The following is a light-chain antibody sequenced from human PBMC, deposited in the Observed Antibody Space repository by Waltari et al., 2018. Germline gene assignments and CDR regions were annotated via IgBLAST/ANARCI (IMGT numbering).Light chain of an antibody. CDR1: RSVLNSSNNKNY. CDR3: QQYYNTPHT. V-gene: IGKV4-1*01. CDR2: WAS. J-gene: IGKJ2*01. Sequence: DIVMTQSPDSLAVSLGERATINCKSSRSVLNSSNNKNYMAWYQHKPGHRPRLLIYWASSREFGVPDRFSGSGSATDFTLTINSLQAGDVAVYYCQQYYNTPHTFGQGTKLEIK.